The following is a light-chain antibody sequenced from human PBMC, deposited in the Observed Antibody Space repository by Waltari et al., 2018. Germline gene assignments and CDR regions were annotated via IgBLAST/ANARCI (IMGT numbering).Light chain of an antibody. CDR1: SSNIGSNY. CDR2: RNN. CDR3: AAWDDSLSVI. V-gene: IGLV1-47*01. J-gene: IGLJ2*01. Sequence: QSVLTQPPSASGTPGQRVTISCSGSSSNIGSNYVYWYQHLPGTAPQLLIYRNNQRPSGVPDRFSASKSGTSAALAISGLRSEDEADYYCAAWDDSLSVIFGGGTKLTVL.